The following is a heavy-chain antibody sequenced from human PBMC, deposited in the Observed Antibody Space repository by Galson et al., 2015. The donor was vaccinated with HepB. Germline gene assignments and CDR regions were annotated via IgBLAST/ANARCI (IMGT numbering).Heavy chain of an antibody. CDR2: INAGNGNT. J-gene: IGHJ4*02. D-gene: IGHD3-22*01. Sequence: SVKVSCKASGYTFTSHAMHWVRQAPGQRLEWMGWINAGNGNTKYSQKFQGRVTITRDISASTAYMELSSLRSEDTAVYYCARDSAGITMIYWGQGTLVTVSS. V-gene: IGHV1-3*01. CDR1: GYTFTSHA. CDR3: ARDSAGITMIY.